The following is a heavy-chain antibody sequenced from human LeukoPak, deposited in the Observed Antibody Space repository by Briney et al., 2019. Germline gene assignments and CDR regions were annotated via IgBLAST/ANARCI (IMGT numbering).Heavy chain of an antibody. CDR2: ISSSSSYI. CDR3: ARGGDYYDSSGYYYKFLDY. V-gene: IGHV3-21*01. CDR1: GFTFSSYS. Sequence: PGGSLRLSCAASGFTFSSYSMNWVRQAPGKGLEWVSSISSSSSYIYYADSVKGRFTISGDNAKNSLYLQMNSLRAEDTAVYYCARGGDYYDSSGYYYKFLDYWGQGTLVTVSS. J-gene: IGHJ4*02. D-gene: IGHD3-22*01.